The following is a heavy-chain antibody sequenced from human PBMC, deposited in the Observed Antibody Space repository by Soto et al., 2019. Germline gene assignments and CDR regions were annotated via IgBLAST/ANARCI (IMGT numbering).Heavy chain of an antibody. CDR2: IGAYNGNT. Sequence: QVQLLQSGAEVKKPGASVKVSCKASGYTFTNYGITWVRQAPGQGLEWMGWIGAYNGNTHYTERLQGRVTMTADTSTSTAYMELRGLRSDDSAVYYCARVRQLVGYCYYYMDAWGNGTTVTVSS. CDR1: GYTFTNYG. D-gene: IGHD6-6*01. J-gene: IGHJ6*03. CDR3: ARVRQLVGYCYYYMDA. V-gene: IGHV1-18*01.